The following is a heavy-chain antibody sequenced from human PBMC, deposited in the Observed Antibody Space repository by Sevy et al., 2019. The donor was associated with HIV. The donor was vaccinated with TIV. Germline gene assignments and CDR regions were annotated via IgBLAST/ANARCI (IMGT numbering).Heavy chain of an antibody. D-gene: IGHD1-1*01. Sequence: SETLSLTCTVSGGSISTYYWNWIRQPPGKGLEWIGYIYYSGNTNYNPSLPSRVSMSVDTTKNRFSLKLTSVTAADTAMYYCARGVPNQPQLDYGDYSGQGTLVTVSS. V-gene: IGHV4-59*01. CDR3: ARGVPNQPQLDYGDY. CDR2: IYYSGNT. J-gene: IGHJ4*02. CDR1: GGSISTYY.